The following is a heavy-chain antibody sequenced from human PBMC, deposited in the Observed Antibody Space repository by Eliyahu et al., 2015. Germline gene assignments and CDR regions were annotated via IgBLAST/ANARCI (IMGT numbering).Heavy chain of an antibody. CDR3: ARTLYSYSSGWEQVDY. D-gene: IGHD6-19*01. CDR2: IDWDDDK. V-gene: IGHV2-70*01. CDR1: GFSLSTSGXC. Sequence: QVTLRESGPALVKPTQTLTLTCTFXGFSLSTSGXCVSWIRQPPGKALEWLALIDWDDDKYYNTSLKTRLTISKDTSKNQVVLTMTNMDPVDTATYYCARTLYSYSSGWEQVDYWGQGTLVTVSS. J-gene: IGHJ4*02.